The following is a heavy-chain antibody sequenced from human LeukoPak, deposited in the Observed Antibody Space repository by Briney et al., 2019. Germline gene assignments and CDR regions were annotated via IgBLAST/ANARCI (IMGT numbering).Heavy chain of an antibody. Sequence: GGSLRLSCAASGFTFSSYSMNWARQAPGKGLEWVSYISSSSSTIYYADSVKGRFTISRDNAKNSLYLQMNSLRAEDTAVYYCARDRGFLEWSRWGQGTLVTVSS. CDR3: ARDRGFLEWSR. CDR2: ISSSSSTI. J-gene: IGHJ4*02. V-gene: IGHV3-48*01. D-gene: IGHD3-3*01. CDR1: GFTFSSYS.